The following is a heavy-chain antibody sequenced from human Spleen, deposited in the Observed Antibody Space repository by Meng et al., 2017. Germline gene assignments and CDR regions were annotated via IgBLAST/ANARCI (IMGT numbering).Heavy chain of an antibody. Sequence: SETLSLTCTVSGGSISSGGYYWSWIRQHPGKGLEWIGYIYYSGSTYYNPSLKSRVTISVDTSKNQFSLKLGSVTAADTAVYYCARGKYYYISGTYHNRLYFDYWGQGTPVTVSS. CDR1: GGSISSGGYY. CDR3: ARGKYYYISGTYHNRLYFDY. J-gene: IGHJ4*02. CDR2: IYYSGST. D-gene: IGHD3-10*01. V-gene: IGHV4-31*03.